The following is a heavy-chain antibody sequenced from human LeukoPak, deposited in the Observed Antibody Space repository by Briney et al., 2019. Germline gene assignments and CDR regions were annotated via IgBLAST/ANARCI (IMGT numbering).Heavy chain of an antibody. CDR1: GYTYTKFA. CDR3: ARDLDYYDSSGSGWFDP. D-gene: IGHD3-22*01. J-gene: IGHJ5*02. Sequence: ASVKVSCKGFGYTYTKFAISWVRQAPGQGLEWLGWISTYDGETKYAQKLQGRVTMTRDTPTNTAYMELRSLRSDDTAVYYCARDLDYYDSSGSGWFDPWGQGTLVTVSS. V-gene: IGHV1-18*01. CDR2: ISTYDGET.